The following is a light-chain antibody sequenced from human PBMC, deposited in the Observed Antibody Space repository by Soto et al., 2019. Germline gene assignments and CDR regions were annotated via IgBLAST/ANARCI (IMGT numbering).Light chain of an antibody. J-gene: IGKJ1*01. V-gene: IGKV3-11*01. CDR3: QQRLNWPPG. CDR1: QSVTNY. CDR2: DAS. Sequence: PGERATLTCRASQSVTNYIAWYQQRPGQAPRLLIYDASNRATGVPARFSGSRSGTDFTLTISDLEPADFGLYYCQQRLNWPPGFGQGIKVDIK.